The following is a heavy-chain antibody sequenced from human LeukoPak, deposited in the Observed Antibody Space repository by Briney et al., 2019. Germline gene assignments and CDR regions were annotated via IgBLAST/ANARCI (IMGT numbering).Heavy chain of an antibody. V-gene: IGHV4-39*07. J-gene: IGHJ5*02. CDR1: GGSISSSSYY. Sequence: PSETLSLTCTVSGGSISSSSYYWGWIRQPPGKGLEWIGEINHSGSTNYNPSLKSRVTISVDTSKNQFSLKLSSVTAADTAVYYCARGLIRVWFDPWGQGTLVTVSS. CDR2: INHSGST. CDR3: ARGLIRVWFDP. D-gene: IGHD2-21*01.